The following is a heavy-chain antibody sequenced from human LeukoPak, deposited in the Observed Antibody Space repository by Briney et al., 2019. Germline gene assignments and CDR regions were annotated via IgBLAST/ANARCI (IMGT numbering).Heavy chain of an antibody. CDR1: GYTFIGNY. Sequence: ASVKVSCKASGYTFIGNYMHWVRQAPGQGLEWMGWINPNSGGTNYAQKFQGRATMTRDTSISTAYMELSRLTSDDTAVYYCARDKQLDWAHYYYYYMDVWGKGTPVTVSS. D-gene: IGHD1-1*01. CDR2: INPNSGGT. J-gene: IGHJ6*03. V-gene: IGHV1-2*02. CDR3: ARDKQLDWAHYYYYYMDV.